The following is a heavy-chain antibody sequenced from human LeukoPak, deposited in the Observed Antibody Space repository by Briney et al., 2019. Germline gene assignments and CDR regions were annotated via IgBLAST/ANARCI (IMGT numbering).Heavy chain of an antibody. Sequence: SETLSLTCTVSGGPISSYYWSWIRQPPGKGLEWIGYIYYSGSTNYNPSLKSRVTISVDTSKNQFSLKLSSVTAADTAVYYCARRGAWGAFDIWGQGTMVTVPS. CDR2: IYYSGST. J-gene: IGHJ3*02. CDR1: GGPISSYY. V-gene: IGHV4-59*01. D-gene: IGHD1-26*01. CDR3: ARRGAWGAFDI.